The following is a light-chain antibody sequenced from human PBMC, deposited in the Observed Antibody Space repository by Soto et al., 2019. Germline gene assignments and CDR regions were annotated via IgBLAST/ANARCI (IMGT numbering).Light chain of an antibody. V-gene: IGLV1-40*03. CDR1: SSNIGSGYD. J-gene: IGLJ1*01. Sequence: QSALTQLPSVSGAPGQRVTISCTGSSSNIGSGYDVHWYQQLPGTAPKLLIYGNTNRPSGVPDRFSGSKSGASASLAITGLQAEDEADYFCQSHDSSLSGFYVFGTGTKVTVL. CDR3: QSHDSSLSGFYV. CDR2: GNT.